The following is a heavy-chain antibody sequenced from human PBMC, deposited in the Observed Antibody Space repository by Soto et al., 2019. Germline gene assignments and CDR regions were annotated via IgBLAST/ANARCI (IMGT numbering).Heavy chain of an antibody. CDR1: GFTFSSYS. V-gene: IGHV3-48*01. D-gene: IGHD1-7*01. J-gene: IGHJ4*02. Sequence: EVQLVESGGGLVQPGGSLRLSCAASGFTFSSYSMNWVRQAPGKGLEWVSYISSSSSTIYYADSVKGRFTISRDNAKNSRYLQMNSLRAEDTAVYYCARASTYNWNYDDYWGQGTLVTVSS. CDR3: ARASTYNWNYDDY. CDR2: ISSSSSTI.